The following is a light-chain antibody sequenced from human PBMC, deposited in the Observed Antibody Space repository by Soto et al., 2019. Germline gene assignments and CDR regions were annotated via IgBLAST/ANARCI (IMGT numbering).Light chain of an antibody. CDR3: GTWDSSLSAGV. Sequence: QSVLTQPPSVSAAPGQTVTISCSGSSSNIGNNYVSWYQQLPGTASKLLIYDHNKRPSGIPDRFSGSKSGTSATLGITGLQTGDEADYYCGTWDSSLSAGVFGGGTKLTVL. V-gene: IGLV1-51*01. J-gene: IGLJ2*01. CDR2: DHN. CDR1: SSNIGNNY.